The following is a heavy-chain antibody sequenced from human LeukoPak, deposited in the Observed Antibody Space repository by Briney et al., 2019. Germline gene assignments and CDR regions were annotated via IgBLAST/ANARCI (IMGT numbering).Heavy chain of an antibody. CDR3: AKDLSYCSSTSCHGPNDY. Sequence: GGSLRLSCAASGFTFSSYAMSWVRQAPGKGLEWVSDISGSGGSTYYADSVEGRFTISRDNSKNTLYLQMNSLRAEDTAVYYCAKDLSYCSSTSCHGPNDYWGQGTLVTVSS. CDR1: GFTFSSYA. V-gene: IGHV3-23*01. CDR2: ISGSGGST. D-gene: IGHD2-2*01. J-gene: IGHJ4*02.